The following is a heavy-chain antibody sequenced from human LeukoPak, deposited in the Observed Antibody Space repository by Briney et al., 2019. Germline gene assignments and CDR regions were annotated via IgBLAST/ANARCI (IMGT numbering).Heavy chain of an antibody. Sequence: PGGSLRLSCAASGFTFSSYGMHWVRQAPGKGLEWVAVIWYDGGNKYYADSVKGRFTISRDNSKNTLYLQMNSLRAEDTAVYYCARDSRNDFDFQHWGQGTLVTVSS. V-gene: IGHV3-33*01. CDR3: ARDSRNDFDFQH. D-gene: IGHD2-21*02. CDR1: GFTFSSYG. J-gene: IGHJ1*01. CDR2: IWYDGGNK.